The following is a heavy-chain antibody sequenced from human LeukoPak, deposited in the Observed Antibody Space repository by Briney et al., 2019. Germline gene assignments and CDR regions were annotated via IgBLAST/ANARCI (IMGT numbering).Heavy chain of an antibody. V-gene: IGHV1-2*02. D-gene: IGHD5-12*01. CDR2: INPNSGGT. Sequence: ASVKVSCKASGYTFTGYYMQWVRQAPGQGLEWMGWINPNSGGTNYAQKFQGRVTMTRDTSISTAYMELSRLRSDDTAVYYCARATYDYLIKNWFDPWGQGTLVTVSS. CDR1: GYTFTGYY. J-gene: IGHJ5*02. CDR3: ARATYDYLIKNWFDP.